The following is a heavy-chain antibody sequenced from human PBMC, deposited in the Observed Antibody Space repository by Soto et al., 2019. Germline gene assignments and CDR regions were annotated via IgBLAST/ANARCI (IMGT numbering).Heavy chain of an antibody. CDR3: AKRGVGTLGLSY. J-gene: IGHJ4*02. Sequence: EVQLVESGGGLVQPGGSLRLSCAVSGFTFSSFWMHWVRQAPGEGLVWVSRINTDGSSTSYADSVKGRFTISRDNAKNTLYLQMNSLRVEDTAMYYCAKRGVGTLGLSYWGQGTLVTVSS. V-gene: IGHV3-74*01. D-gene: IGHD3-10*01. CDR2: INTDGSST. CDR1: GFTFSSFW.